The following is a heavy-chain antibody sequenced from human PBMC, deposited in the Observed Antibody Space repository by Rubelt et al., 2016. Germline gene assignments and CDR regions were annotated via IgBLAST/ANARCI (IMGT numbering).Heavy chain of an antibody. CDR1: GFTFSTYW. Sequence: EVQLVESGGGLVQPGGSLRLSCAASGFTFSTYWMTWVRQAPGKGLEWVANIRQDGSDKEYADSVKGRFTISRDKAKNAVYLRMDSLRVEDTAVYYCAREGEDFWTWGQGTLVTVSS. CDR2: IRQDGSDK. V-gene: IGHV3-7*01. CDR3: AREGEDFWT. J-gene: IGHJ5*02. D-gene: IGHD3-3*01.